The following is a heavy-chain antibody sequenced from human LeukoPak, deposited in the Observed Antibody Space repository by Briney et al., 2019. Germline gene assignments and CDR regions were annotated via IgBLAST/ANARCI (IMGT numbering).Heavy chain of an antibody. V-gene: IGHV4-34*01. CDR3: ARWGTAMDFDY. CDR1: GGSFSGYY. Sequence: PSETLSLTCAVYGGSFSGYYWSWIRQPPGKGLEWIGEINHSGSTNYNPSLKSRVTISVDTSKNQFSLKLSSVTAADTAVYYCARWGTAMDFDYWGQGTLVTVSS. CDR2: INHSGST. J-gene: IGHJ4*02. D-gene: IGHD5-18*01.